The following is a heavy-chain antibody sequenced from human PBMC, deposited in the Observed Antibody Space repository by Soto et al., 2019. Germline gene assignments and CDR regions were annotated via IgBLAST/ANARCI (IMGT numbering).Heavy chain of an antibody. CDR3: ANGIVPNQ. CDR1: GFSFRQYA. Sequence: EVQLLESGGGFVQPGGSLRLSCTASGFSFRQYAMVWVRQAPGKGLEWVSAITATGTNSADTAKGRFNISRDSSKTTLYPEIKALRVEATAVQYWANGIVPNQWGQGTLITVSS. J-gene: IGHJ4*02. D-gene: IGHD2-2*01. V-gene: IGHV3-23*01. CDR2: ITATGT.